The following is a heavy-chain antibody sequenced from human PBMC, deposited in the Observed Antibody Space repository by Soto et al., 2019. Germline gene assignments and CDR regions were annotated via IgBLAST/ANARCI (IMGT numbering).Heavy chain of an antibody. J-gene: IGHJ4*02. CDR3: AKGGRQWLVTSDFNY. CDR1: GFTFSDYA. D-gene: IGHD6-19*01. Sequence: VQLVESGGGVVKPGRSLRLSCAASGFTFSDYAMHWVRQAPGKGLEWVAVVSHDGRNTHYADSVKGRFTIARDSSKNTVSLEMTSLGAEDTAVYYCAKGGRQWLVTSDFNYWGQGALVTVSS. CDR2: VSHDGRNT. V-gene: IGHV3-30*18.